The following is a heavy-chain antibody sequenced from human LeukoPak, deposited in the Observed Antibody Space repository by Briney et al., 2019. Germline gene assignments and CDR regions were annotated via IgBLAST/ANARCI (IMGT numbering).Heavy chain of an antibody. CDR2: INPSGGST. CDR1: GYTFTSYG. V-gene: IGHV1-46*01. CDR3: ARVLAVAGTVEP. D-gene: IGHD6-19*01. J-gene: IGHJ5*02. Sequence: ASVKVSCKASGYTFTSYGISWVRQAPGQGLEWMGIINPSGGSTSYAQKFQGRVTMTRDTSTSTVYMELSSLRSEGTAVYYCARVLAVAGTVEPWGQGTLVTVSS.